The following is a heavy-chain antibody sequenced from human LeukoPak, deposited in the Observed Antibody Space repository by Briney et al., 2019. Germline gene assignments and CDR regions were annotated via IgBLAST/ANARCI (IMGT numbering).Heavy chain of an antibody. Sequence: SETLSLTCTVSGGSVSSGSYYWSWIRQPPGKGLEWIGYIYYSGSTNYNPSLKSRVTISVDTSKNQFSLKLSSVTAADTAVYYCARLHNYYDSRGYDYWGQGTLVTVSS. CDR2: IYYSGST. V-gene: IGHV4-61*01. CDR3: ARLHNYYDSRGYDY. CDR1: GGSVSSGSYY. J-gene: IGHJ4*02. D-gene: IGHD3-22*01.